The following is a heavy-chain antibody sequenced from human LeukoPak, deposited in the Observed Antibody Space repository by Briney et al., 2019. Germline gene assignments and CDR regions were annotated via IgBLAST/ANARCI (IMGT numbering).Heavy chain of an antibody. V-gene: IGHV3-21*01. CDR3: ARGHDYYYMDV. CDR2: ISSSSSYI. Sequence: PGGSLRLSCAGSGFTFSSYAMSWVRQAPGKGLEWVSSISSSSSYIYYADSVKGRFTISRDNAKNSLYLQMNSLRAEDTAVYYCARGHDYYYMDVWGKGTTVTVSS. J-gene: IGHJ6*03. CDR1: GFTFSSYA.